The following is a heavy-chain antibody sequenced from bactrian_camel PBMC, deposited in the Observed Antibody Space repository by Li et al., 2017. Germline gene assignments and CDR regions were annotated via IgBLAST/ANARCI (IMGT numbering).Heavy chain of an antibody. CDR1: LDITSTSF. D-gene: IGHD1*01. Sequence: VQLVESGGGSVQAGGSLRLSCAVSLDITSTSFTGWFRQAPGQEREGVAALQSSSGTTYYDDSVTGRFTIFQDNAKNSLYLRMDNLKPEDTAMYYCAARWGISLLTRRCDAPSSSADFGLWGQGTQVTVS. V-gene: IGHV3S54*01. J-gene: IGHJ6*01. CDR3: AARWGISLLTRRCDAPSSSADFGL. CDR2: LQSSSGTT.